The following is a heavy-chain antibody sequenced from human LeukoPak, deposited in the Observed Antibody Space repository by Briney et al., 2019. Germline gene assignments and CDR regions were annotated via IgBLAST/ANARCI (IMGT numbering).Heavy chain of an antibody. CDR2: ITSSGSYT. D-gene: IGHD3-10*01. Sequence: GGSLRLSFAASGFTFSDYYMSWLRQAPGKGLEWVSYITSSGSYTNYADSVKGRFTISRDNAKNSLYLQMNSLRAEDTAVYYCAAPTMVRAPWGQGTLVTVSS. J-gene: IGHJ5*02. CDR3: AAPTMVRAP. V-gene: IGHV3-11*03. CDR1: GFTFSDYY.